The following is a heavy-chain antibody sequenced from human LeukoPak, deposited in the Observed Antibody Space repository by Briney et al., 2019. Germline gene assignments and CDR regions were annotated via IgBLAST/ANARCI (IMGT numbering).Heavy chain of an antibody. CDR3: AAGPQWELRPFDY. CDR2: FDPEDGET. CDR1: GYTLTELS. J-gene: IGHJ4*02. D-gene: IGHD1-26*01. Sequence: APVTVSCKVSGYTLTELSMHWVRQAPGKGLEWMGGFDPEDGETIYAQKFQGRVTMTEDTSTDTAYMELSSLRSEDTAVYYCAAGPQWELRPFDYWGQGTLVTVSS. V-gene: IGHV1-24*01.